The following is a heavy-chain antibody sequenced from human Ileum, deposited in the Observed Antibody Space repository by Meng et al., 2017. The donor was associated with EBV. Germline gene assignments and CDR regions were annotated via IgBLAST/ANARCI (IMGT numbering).Heavy chain of an antibody. CDR3: ARDGYSSGSD. D-gene: IGHD6-19*01. CDR1: GGSVSSCGNY. V-gene: IGHV4-61*08. CDR2: IYNSGST. Sequence: QVQLQESGPGLVKASETLSLTCSVSGGSVSSCGNYWSWIRQPPGKGLEWIGYIYNSGSTNYNPSLKSRVTISVDTSKNQFSLKLSSVTAADTAVYYCARDGYSSGSDWGQGTLVTVSS. J-gene: IGHJ4*02.